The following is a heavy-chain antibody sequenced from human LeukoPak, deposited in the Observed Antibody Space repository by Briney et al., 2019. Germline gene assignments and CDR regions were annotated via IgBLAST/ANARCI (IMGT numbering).Heavy chain of an antibody. CDR3: ARSDDLPGDFDC. CDR1: GGTFSSYA. Sequence: SVKVSCKASGGTFSSYAISWVRQAPGQGLEWMGGIIPIFGTANYAQKFQGRVTMTRDTSINTAYMELSGLISNDTAVYYCARSDDLPGDFDCWGQGTLVTVSS. V-gene: IGHV1-69*05. D-gene: IGHD1-1*01. CDR2: IIPIFGTA. J-gene: IGHJ4*02.